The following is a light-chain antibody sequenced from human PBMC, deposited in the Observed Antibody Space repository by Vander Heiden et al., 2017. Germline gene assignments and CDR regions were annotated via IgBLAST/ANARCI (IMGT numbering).Light chain of an antibody. J-gene: IGKJ1*01. CDR1: QSISSW. Sequence: DLQNTQSPSTLSASVGDRVTITCRASQSISSWLAWYQQKPGKAPKLLIYKASSLESGVPSRFSGSGSGTEFTLTISSLQPDDFATYYCQQYNSYTWTFGQGTKVEIK. CDR2: KAS. V-gene: IGKV1-5*03. CDR3: QQYNSYTWT.